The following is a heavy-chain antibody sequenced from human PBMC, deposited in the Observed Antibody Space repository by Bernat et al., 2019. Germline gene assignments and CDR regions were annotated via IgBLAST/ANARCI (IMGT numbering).Heavy chain of an antibody. CDR1: GFTFNSYG. J-gene: IGHJ3*02. V-gene: IGHV3-23*01. CDR3: AKEDGRSTPNAFDI. D-gene: IGHD2-2*01. Sequence: EVQLLESGGGLVQPGGSLRLSCAASGFTFNSYGMSWVRQAPGKGLEWVPAIRGSGDSTYYAESVKGRFTLSSDNSKNTLYMQMNRLGGEDTAVYYCAKEDGRSTPNAFDIWGQGTMVTVSS. CDR2: IRGSGDST.